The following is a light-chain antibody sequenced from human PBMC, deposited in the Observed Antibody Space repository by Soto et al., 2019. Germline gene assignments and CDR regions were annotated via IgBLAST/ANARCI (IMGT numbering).Light chain of an antibody. J-gene: IGLJ1*01. CDR1: SSNIGAGYD. CDR2: GNS. V-gene: IGLV1-40*01. CDR3: QSYDSSLSDNYV. Sequence: QSVLTQPPSVSGAPGQRVTISCTGSSSNIGAGYDVHWYQQLPGTAPKLLIYGNSNRPSGVPDRFSGSKSGTSASLAITGLQAEDEADYYRQSYDSSLSDNYVFGTGTKVTVL.